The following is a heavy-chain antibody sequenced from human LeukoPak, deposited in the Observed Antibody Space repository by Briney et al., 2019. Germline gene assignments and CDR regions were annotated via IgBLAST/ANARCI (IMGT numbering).Heavy chain of an antibody. D-gene: IGHD2-2*03. V-gene: IGHV3-23*01. J-gene: IGHJ6*02. CDR3: ARDGYCSSTSCLLTIFAPFATKYYYYYGMDV. CDR1: GFTFSSYA. CDR2: ISGSGGST. Sequence: GGSLRLSCAASGFTFSSYAMSWVRQAPGKGLEWVSAISGSGGSTYYADSVKGRFTISGDNSKNTLYLQMNSLRAEDTAVYYCARDGYCSSTSCLLTIFAPFATKYYYYYGMDVWGQGTTVTVSS.